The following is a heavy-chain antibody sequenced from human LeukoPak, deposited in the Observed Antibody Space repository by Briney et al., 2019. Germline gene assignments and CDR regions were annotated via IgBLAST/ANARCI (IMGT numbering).Heavy chain of an antibody. CDR3: AKARSGWYWGDY. D-gene: IGHD6-19*01. V-gene: IGHV3-23*01. J-gene: IGHJ4*02. CDR2: ITNSGSGT. Sequence: GGSLRLSCAASGFTFTSYAMNWVRQAPGKGLEWVSSITNSGSGTYYADSVKGRSTISRDNSKNTLYLQMNSLRAEDTAVYYCAKARSGWYWGDYWGQGTLVTVSS. CDR1: GFTFTSYA.